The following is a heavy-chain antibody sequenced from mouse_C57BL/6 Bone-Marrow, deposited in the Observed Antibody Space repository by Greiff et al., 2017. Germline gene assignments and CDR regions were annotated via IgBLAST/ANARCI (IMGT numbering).Heavy chain of an antibody. D-gene: IGHD2-4*01. J-gene: IGHJ4*01. V-gene: IGHV2-2*01. Sequence: QVQLQQSGPGLVQPSQTLSITCTVSGFSLTSYGVHWVRQSPGKGLAWLGVRWSGGSPDSNAAFISRLSISKDNSKSQVFFKMSSLHADDTAIYYCARRGMIQLDYWGQGTSGTVSS. CDR1: GFSLTSYG. CDR2: RWSGGSP. CDR3: ARRGMIQLDY.